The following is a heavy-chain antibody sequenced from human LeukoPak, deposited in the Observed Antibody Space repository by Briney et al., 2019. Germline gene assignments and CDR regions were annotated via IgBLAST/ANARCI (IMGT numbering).Heavy chain of an antibody. CDR3: ARVERDYDSSGYSHYFDY. CDR2: IYYSGST. D-gene: IGHD3-22*01. Sequence: SETLSLTCAVSGGSISSGGYSWSWIRQPPGKGLEWIGYIYYSGSTYYNPSLKSRVTISVDTSKNQFSLKLSSVTAADTAVYYCARVERDYDSSGYSHYFDYWGQGTLVTVSS. CDR1: GGSISSGGYS. J-gene: IGHJ4*02. V-gene: IGHV4-30-2*05.